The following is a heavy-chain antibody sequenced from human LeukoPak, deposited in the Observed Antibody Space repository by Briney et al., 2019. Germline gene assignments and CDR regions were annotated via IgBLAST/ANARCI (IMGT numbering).Heavy chain of an antibody. D-gene: IGHD3-10*01. CDR2: ISTNGGST. V-gene: IGHV3-23*01. J-gene: IGHJ4*02. CDR3: AKSTLGGSGSYHTYYFDY. Sequence: AGWALRLSCAASGFTFSSYDMTWVRQAPVKGLEWVSTISTNGGSTYYADSVKGRFTISRDNSKNTLYLQMNSLRAEDTAVFYCAKSTLGGSGSYHTYYFDYWGQGTLVTVST. CDR1: GFTFSSYD.